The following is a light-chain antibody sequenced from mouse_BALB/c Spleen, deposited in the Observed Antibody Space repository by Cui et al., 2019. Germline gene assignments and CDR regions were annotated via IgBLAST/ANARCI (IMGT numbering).Light chain of an antibody. CDR3: QQYSGYPFT. CDR1: SSVSSSY. V-gene: IGKV4-57-1*01. J-gene: IGKJ4*01. Sequence: ENVLTQSPALMSASPGEKVTMTCRASSSVSSSYLHWYQQKAGASPKLWIYSTSNLASGVPARFSGSGSGTSYSLTISSVEAEDAATYYCQQYSGYPFTFGSGTKLEIK. CDR2: STS.